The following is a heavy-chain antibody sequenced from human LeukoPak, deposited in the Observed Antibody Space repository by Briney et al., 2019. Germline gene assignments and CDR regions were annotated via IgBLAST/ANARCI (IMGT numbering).Heavy chain of an antibody. V-gene: IGHV3-30*04. Sequence: GGSLRLSCAASGFTFSSYAMHWVRQAPGKGLEWVAVISYDGSNKYYADSVKGRFTISRDNSKNTLYLQMNSLRAEDTAVYYCAREGGRGVGATSGAFDIWGQGTMVTVSS. CDR3: AREGGRGVGATSGAFDI. J-gene: IGHJ3*02. D-gene: IGHD1-26*01. CDR1: GFTFSSYA. CDR2: ISYDGSNK.